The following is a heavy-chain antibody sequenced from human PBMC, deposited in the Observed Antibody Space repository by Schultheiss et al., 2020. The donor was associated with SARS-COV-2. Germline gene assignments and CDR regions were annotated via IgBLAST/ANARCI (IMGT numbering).Heavy chain of an antibody. CDR1: GYTFTGYY. CDR2: ISYDGSNK. D-gene: IGHD3-3*01. J-gene: IGHJ5*02. Sequence: SCKASGYTFTGYYMHWVRQAPGKGLEWVAVISYDGSNKYYADSVKGRFTISRDNSKNTLYLQMNSLKTEDTAVYYCTSSFTVFGVVISPEWFDPWGQGTLVTVSS. V-gene: IGHV3-30-3*01. CDR3: TSSFTVFGVVISPEWFDP.